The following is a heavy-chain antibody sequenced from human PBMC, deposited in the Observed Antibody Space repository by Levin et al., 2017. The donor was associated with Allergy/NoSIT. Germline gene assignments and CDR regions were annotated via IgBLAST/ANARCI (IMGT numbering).Heavy chain of an antibody. CDR1: GFTFSSYD. D-gene: IGHD6-19*01. J-gene: IGHJ4*02. CDR3: VPGIAVTGSPTDY. V-gene: IGHV3-23*01. Sequence: GESLKISCAASGFTFSSYDMSWVRQAPGKGLEWVSAIRGSASKTFYADSVKGRFTISRDNSKNTVSLQMNSLRAEDTAIYYCVPGIAVTGSPTDYWGQETLVTVSS. CDR2: IRGSASKT.